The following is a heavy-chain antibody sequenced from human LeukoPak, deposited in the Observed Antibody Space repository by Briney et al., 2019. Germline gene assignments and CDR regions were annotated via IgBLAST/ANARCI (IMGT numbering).Heavy chain of an antibody. Sequence: ASVKVSCKASGYTFTSYDINWVRQATGQGLEWMGWISAYNGNTNYAQKLQGRVTITRDTSASTAYMELSSLRSEDTAVYYCARGSSSSPAFDYWGQGTLVTVSS. CDR3: ARGSSSSPAFDY. D-gene: IGHD6-13*01. CDR2: ISAYNGNT. J-gene: IGHJ4*02. CDR1: GYTFTSYD. V-gene: IGHV1-18*01.